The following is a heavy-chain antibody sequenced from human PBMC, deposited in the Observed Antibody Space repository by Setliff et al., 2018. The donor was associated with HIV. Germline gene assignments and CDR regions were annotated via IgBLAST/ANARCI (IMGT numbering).Heavy chain of an antibody. CDR1: GYTFTAYW. CDR3: ARSSGSGSYYNLGY. D-gene: IGHD3-10*01. CDR2: INPSDSDT. Sequence: PGESLKISCQGSGYTFTAYWIGWVRQMPGKGLEWMGIINPSDSDTRYSPSFQGQVTFSADKSISTAYLQWSSLKASDTAMYYCARSSGSGSYYNLGYWGQGTLVTVSS. J-gene: IGHJ4*02. V-gene: IGHV5-51*01.